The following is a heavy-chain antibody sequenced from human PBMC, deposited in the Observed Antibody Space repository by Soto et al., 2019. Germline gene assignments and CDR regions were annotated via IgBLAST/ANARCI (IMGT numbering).Heavy chain of an antibody. V-gene: IGHV1-18*01. D-gene: IGHD7-27*01. J-gene: IGHJ3*02. CDR3: ARDYPLRDFRTGFDAFDI. CDR1: GYTFTSYG. CDR2: ISAYNGNT. Sequence: GASVKGACKASGYTFTSYGSSWVRQATGQGLEWMGWISAYNGNTNYAQKLQGRVTMTTDTSTSTAYMELRSLRSDDTAVYYCARDYPLRDFRTGFDAFDIWGQGTMVTVSS.